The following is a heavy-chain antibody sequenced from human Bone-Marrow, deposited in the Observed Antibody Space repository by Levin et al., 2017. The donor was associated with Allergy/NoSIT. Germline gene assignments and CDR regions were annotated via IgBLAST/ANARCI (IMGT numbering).Heavy chain of an antibody. D-gene: IGHD3-10*01. CDR2: IKSRADGGTT. J-gene: IGHJ4*02. CDR1: GYTFTYAW. CDR3: TTGAFYASGSYTTDY. Sequence: PGGSLRLSCTASGYTFTYAWMSWVRQAPGKGLEWVGRIKSRADGGTTDYAAPVRGRFTISRDDAKKTVYLQMHSLKTEDTAVYYCTTGAFYASGSYTTDYWGQGTLVTVSS. V-gene: IGHV3-15*01.